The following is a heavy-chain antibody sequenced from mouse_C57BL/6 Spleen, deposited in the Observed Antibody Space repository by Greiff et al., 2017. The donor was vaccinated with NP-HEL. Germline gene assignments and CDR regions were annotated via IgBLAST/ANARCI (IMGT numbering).Heavy chain of an antibody. V-gene: IGHV1-52*01. Sequence: VQLQQPGAELVRPGSSVKLSCKASGYTFTSYWMHWVKQRPIQGLEWIGNIDPSDSETHYNQKFKDKATLTVDKSSSTAYMQLSSLTSEDSAVYYCARFTTVVATSGHFDYWGQGTTLTVSS. CDR1: GYTFTSYW. D-gene: IGHD1-1*01. CDR3: ARFTTVVATSGHFDY. J-gene: IGHJ2*01. CDR2: IDPSDSET.